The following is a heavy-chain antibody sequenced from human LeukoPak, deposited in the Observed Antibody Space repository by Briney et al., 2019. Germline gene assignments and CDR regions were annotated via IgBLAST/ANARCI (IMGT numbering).Heavy chain of an antibody. CDR3: AKDPTTLLWFGELLNLDY. CDR2: ISGSGGST. D-gene: IGHD3-10*01. Sequence: SGGSLRLSCAASGFTFSSYAMSWVRQAPGKGLEWVSAISGSGGSTYYADSVKGRFTISRDNSKNTLYLQMNSLRAEDTAVYYCAKDPTTLLWFGELLNLDYWGQGTLVTVSS. CDR1: GFTFSSYA. V-gene: IGHV3-23*01. J-gene: IGHJ4*02.